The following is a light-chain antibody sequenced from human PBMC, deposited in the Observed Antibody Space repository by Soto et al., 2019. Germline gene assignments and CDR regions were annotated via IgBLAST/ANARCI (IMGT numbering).Light chain of an antibody. J-gene: IGLJ2*01. CDR2: EDS. Sequence: QSALTQPASVSGSPGQSITISCAGTSSDVGSYNRVSWYQQYPGKAPKLMIYEDSERPSGVSNRFSGSKSGNTASLTISGLQADDEADYYCCSYAGNTAFVVFGGGTKVTVL. V-gene: IGLV2-23*01. CDR3: CSYAGNTAFVV. CDR1: SSDVGSYNR.